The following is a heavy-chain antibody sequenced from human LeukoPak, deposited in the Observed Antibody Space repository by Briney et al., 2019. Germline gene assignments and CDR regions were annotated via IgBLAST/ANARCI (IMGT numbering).Heavy chain of an antibody. Sequence: ASVKVSCKASGYTFTSYGISWVRQAPGQGLEWMGWISAYNGNTNYAQKLQGRVTMTTDTSTSTAYMELRSLRSDGTAVYYCARVPGVRYFDWLPNHGGSDPWGQGTLVTVSS. J-gene: IGHJ5*02. CDR2: ISAYNGNT. CDR1: GYTFTSYG. V-gene: IGHV1-18*01. D-gene: IGHD3-9*01. CDR3: ARVPGVRYFDWLPNHGGSDP.